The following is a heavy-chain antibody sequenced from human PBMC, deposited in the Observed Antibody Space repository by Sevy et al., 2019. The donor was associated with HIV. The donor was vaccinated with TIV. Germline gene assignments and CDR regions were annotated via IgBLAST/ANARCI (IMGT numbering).Heavy chain of an antibody. J-gene: IGHJ6*02. V-gene: IGHV1-18*03. CDR1: GFIFTNYG. CDR3: ARAHQEPQRKYYYYFGMDV. Sequence: ASVKVSCKTSGFIFTNYGISWVRQAPGQGPEWMGWINTDKGKTNYAQKVQGRVTMNRDTSTITADMDVRNPRSDGMAVYYCARAHQEPQRKYYYYFGMDVWGQGTTVTVSS. D-gene: IGHD1-26*01. CDR2: INTDKGKT.